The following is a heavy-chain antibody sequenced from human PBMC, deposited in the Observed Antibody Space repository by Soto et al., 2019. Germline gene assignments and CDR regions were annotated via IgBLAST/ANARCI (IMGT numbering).Heavy chain of an antibody. J-gene: IGHJ6*04. D-gene: IGHD2-15*01. V-gene: IGHV3-23*01. CDR1: GFTFSSYA. CDR3: AKDPTVGYCSGGSCYIDIPLDV. Sequence: GGSLRLSCAASGFTFSSYAMSWVRQAPGKGLEWVSAISGSGGSTYYAESVKGRFTISRDNSKNTLYLQMNSLRAEDTAVYYCAKDPTVGYCSGGSCYIDIPLDVWGKGTTVTVSS. CDR2: ISGSGGST.